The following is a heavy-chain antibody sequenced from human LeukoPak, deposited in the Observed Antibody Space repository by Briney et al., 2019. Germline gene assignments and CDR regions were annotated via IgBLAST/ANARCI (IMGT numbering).Heavy chain of an antibody. J-gene: IGHJ4*02. D-gene: IGHD1-14*01. V-gene: IGHV1-3*01. Sequence: KFQGRVTITRDTSASTAYMELSSLRSEDTAVYYCARDETGSGDYWGQGTQVTVSS. CDR3: ARDETGSGDY.